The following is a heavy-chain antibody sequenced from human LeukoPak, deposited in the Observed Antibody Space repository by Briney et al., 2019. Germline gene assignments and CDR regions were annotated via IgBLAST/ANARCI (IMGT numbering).Heavy chain of an antibody. CDR2: ISTYNGNT. CDR1: GYTFTKYG. Sequence: ASVKVSCKASGYTFTKYGITWVRQAPGQGLEWMGWISTYNGNTNYAQKLQGRITMTTDTSTSTAYMELRSLISDDAAVYYCARGDDYGDYWGLYWGQGTLVTVSS. D-gene: IGHD4-17*01. J-gene: IGHJ4*02. CDR3: ARGDDYGDYWGLY. V-gene: IGHV1-18*01.